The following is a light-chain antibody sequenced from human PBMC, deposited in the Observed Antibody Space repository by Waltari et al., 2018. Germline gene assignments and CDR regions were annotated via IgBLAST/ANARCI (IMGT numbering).Light chain of an antibody. CDR1: SSDIGGYNY. V-gene: IGLV2-14*03. Sequence: QSALTQPASVSGSPGQSITISCTGTSSDIGGYNYVSWYQQHPGKAPKRMIYDVSKRPTGVSNRFAGSKSGNTASLSISGLQTEDEADYYCSSYTSTGARLFGGGTKVTVL. CDR3: SSYTSTGARL. J-gene: IGLJ2*01. CDR2: DVS.